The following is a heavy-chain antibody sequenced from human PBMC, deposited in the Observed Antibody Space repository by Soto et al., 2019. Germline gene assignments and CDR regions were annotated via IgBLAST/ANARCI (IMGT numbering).Heavy chain of an antibody. CDR2: INPNSGGT. V-gene: IGHV1-2*02. CDR3: ARDRSYDSSGYYPYYFDY. CDR1: GYTFTGYY. J-gene: IGHJ4*02. D-gene: IGHD3-22*01. Sequence: GASVKVSCKASGYTFTGYYMHWVRQAPGQGLEWMGWINPNSGGTNYAQKFQGRVTMTRDTSISTAYMELSRLRSDDTAVYYCARDRSYDSSGYYPYYFDYWAREPWSPSPQ.